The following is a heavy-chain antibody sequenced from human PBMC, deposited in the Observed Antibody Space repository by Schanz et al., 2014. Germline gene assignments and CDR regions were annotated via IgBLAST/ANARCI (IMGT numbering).Heavy chain of an antibody. D-gene: IGHD2-2*01. CDR2: ISASGGST. CDR1: GFTFSSYA. CDR3: AKDSTHIDIVLVPTAIDY. Sequence: EVQLVESGGGLVQPGRSLRLSCTASGFTFSSYAMSWVRQAPGKGLEWVSTISASGGSTYYADSVKGRFTISRDNSKNILYLQMNSLRAEDTAVYYCAKDSTHIDIVLVPTAIDYWGQGTLVTVSS. V-gene: IGHV3-23*04. J-gene: IGHJ4*02.